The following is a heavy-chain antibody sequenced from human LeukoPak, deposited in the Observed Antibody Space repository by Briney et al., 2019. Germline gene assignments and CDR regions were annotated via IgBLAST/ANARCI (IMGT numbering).Heavy chain of an antibody. D-gene: IGHD3-3*01. Sequence: GGSLRLSCAASGFTVSSNYMSWVRQAPGKGLEWVSVIYSGGSTYYADSVKGRFTISRDNSKNTLYLQMNSLRAEDTAVYYCARESGGILEWLNPNCYYYGMDVWGQGTTVTVSS. CDR1: GFTVSSNY. J-gene: IGHJ6*02. CDR2: IYSGGST. CDR3: ARESGGILEWLNPNCYYYGMDV. V-gene: IGHV3-66*01.